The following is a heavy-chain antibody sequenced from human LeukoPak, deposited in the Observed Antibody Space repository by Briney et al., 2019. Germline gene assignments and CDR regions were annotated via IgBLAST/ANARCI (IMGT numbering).Heavy chain of an antibody. CDR1: GFTFSSYE. CDR3: AKTVCHIAAAPIYYFDY. V-gene: IGHV3-23*01. CDR2: ISGSGGST. J-gene: IGHJ4*02. Sequence: GGPLRLSCAVSGFTFSSYEMNWVRQAPGKGLEWVSAISGSGGSTYYADSVKGRFTISRDNSKNTLYLQMNSLRAEDTAVYYCAKTVCHIAAAPIYYFDYWGQGTLVTVSS. D-gene: IGHD6-13*01.